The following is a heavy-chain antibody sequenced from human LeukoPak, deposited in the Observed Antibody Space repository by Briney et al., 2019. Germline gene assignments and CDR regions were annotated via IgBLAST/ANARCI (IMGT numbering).Heavy chain of an antibody. J-gene: IGHJ4*02. CDR2: ISSSSSYI. V-gene: IGHV3-21*01. Sequence: GGSLRLSCAASGFTFSSYSMNWVRQAPGKGLEWVSSISSSSSYIYYADSVKGRFTISRDNAKNSLYLQMNSLRAEDTAVYYCAREYDSPDGVYDYWGQGTLVTVSS. D-gene: IGHD3-22*01. CDR1: GFTFSSYS. CDR3: AREYDSPDGVYDY.